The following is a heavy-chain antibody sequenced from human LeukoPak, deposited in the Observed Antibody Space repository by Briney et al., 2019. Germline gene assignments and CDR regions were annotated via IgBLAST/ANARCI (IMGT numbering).Heavy chain of an antibody. CDR2: IYYSGST. D-gene: IGHD2-15*01. Sequence: PSETLSLTCTVSGGSISSYYWSWIRQPPGKGLEWIGYIYYSGSTNYNPSLKSRVTISVDTSKNQFSLKLSSVTAADTAVYYCARDRVVVAATNYYYGMDVWGQGTTVTVSS. J-gene: IGHJ6*02. CDR3: ARDRVVVAATNYYYGMDV. CDR1: GGSISSYY. V-gene: IGHV4-59*12.